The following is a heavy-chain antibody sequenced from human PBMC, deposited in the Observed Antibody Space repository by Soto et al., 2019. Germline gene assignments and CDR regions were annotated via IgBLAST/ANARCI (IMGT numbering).Heavy chain of an antibody. V-gene: IGHV4-39*01. D-gene: IGHD3-10*01. CDR2: IYYSGST. CDR1: GGSISNKNYY. J-gene: IGHJ4*02. CDR3: ARHPTYYYGSGSYYGYYFDY. Sequence: PSETLSLTCTVSGGSISNKNYYWGWIRQPPGKGLEWIGSIYYSGSTYYNPSLKSRITISVDTSKNQFSLKLSSVTAADTAVFYCARHPTYYYGSGSYYGYYFDYWGQGTLVTVS.